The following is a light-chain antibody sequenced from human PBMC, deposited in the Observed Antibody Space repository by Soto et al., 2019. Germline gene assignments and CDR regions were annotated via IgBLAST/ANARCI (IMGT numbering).Light chain of an antibody. V-gene: IGKV3-20*01. CDR2: DAS. CDR1: QSVRSTY. CDR3: HQYGHSPVT. J-gene: IGKJ4*01. Sequence: EIVLTQTPGTVSLSPGERATLSCRASQSVRSTYFAWYQHKPGQAPRLLIFDASTRATGIPGRFSGSGSGTDFTLTISRLEPEDFALYYSHQYGHSPVTFGGGTKVEIK.